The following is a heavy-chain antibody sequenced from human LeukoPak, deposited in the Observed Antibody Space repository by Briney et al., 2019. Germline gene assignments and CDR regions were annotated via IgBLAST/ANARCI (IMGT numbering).Heavy chain of an antibody. V-gene: IGHV4-59*12. D-gene: IGHD2-15*01. CDR3: ARDIVVVVAASRYYYGMDV. CDR1: GGSISSYY. Sequence: SETLSLTCTVSGGSISSYYWSWIRQPPGKGLEWIGYIYYSGSTYYNPSLKSRVTISVDTSKNQFSLKLSSVTAADTAVYYCARDIVVVVAASRYYYGMDVWGQGTTVTVSS. CDR2: IYYSGST. J-gene: IGHJ6*02.